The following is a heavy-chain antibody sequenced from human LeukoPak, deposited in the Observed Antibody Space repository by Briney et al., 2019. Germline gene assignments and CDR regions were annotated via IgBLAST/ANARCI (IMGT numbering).Heavy chain of an antibody. CDR2: INPKRGAT. Sequence: GASVKVSCKASGYTFTDYYIHWVRQAPGQGLEWMGWINPKRGATKYAQKFQGRVTMTRDTAISTAYMELSSLTSDDTAVYYCASDQAGSANSFDPWGQGTLVTVSS. J-gene: IGHJ5*02. V-gene: IGHV1-2*02. CDR1: GYTFTDYY. CDR3: ASDQAGSANSFDP.